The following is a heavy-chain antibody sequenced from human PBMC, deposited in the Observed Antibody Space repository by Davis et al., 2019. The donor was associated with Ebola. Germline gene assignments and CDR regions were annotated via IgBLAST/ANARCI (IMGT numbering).Heavy chain of an antibody. CDR2: ISSSSSYT. D-gene: IGHD6-6*01. Sequence: GESLNISCAASGFTISDYYMSWLRQAPGKGLEWVSYISSSSSYTNYADSVKGRFTISRDNAKNSLYLQMNSLRAEDTAVYYCARVGSSEGGLDYWGQGTLVTVSS. CDR1: GFTISDYY. V-gene: IGHV3-11*06. CDR3: ARVGSSEGGLDY. J-gene: IGHJ4*02.